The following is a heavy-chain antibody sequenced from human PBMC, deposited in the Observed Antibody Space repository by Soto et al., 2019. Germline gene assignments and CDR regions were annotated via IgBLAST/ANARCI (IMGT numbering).Heavy chain of an antibody. J-gene: IGHJ4*02. V-gene: IGHV3-23*01. CDR2: VSGSGVQT. CDR1: GFTFSNFA. Sequence: EVQLLESGGGLVQPGGSLRLSCAASGFTFSNFALTWVRQAPGKGLEWVSVVSGSGVQTYYADSVKGRFTISRDNSRDTLYLQMNSLRVEDTAVYYCAGSKGHFDYWGQGTLVTVSS. CDR3: AGSKGHFDY.